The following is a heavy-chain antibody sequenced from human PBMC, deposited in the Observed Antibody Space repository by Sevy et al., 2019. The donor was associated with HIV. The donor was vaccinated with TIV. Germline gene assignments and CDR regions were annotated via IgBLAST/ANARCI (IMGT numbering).Heavy chain of an antibody. CDR1: GGTFSSYA. D-gene: IGHD2-8*02. J-gene: IGHJ6*02. Sequence: SSVKVSCKASGGTFSSYAISWVRQAPGQGLEWMGGIIPIFGTANYAQKFQGRVTITADESTSTAYMELSSLRSEGTAVYYCAGSDCTGGVCYTGDYYGMDVWGQGTTVTVSS. CDR2: IIPIFGTA. CDR3: AGSDCTGGVCYTGDYYGMDV. V-gene: IGHV1-69*13.